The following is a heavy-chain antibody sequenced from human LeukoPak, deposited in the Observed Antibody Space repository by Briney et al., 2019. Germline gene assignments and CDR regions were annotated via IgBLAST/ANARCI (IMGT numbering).Heavy chain of an antibody. Sequence: GGSLRLSCAASGFTFSSYCMNWVRQAPGKGLEWVSSISSSSSYIYYADSVKGRFTISRDNAKNSLYLQMNSLRAEDTAVYYCPRDPPTYWYYYRSSGYHDYWGGGTLVTVSS. CDR2: ISSSSSYI. CDR1: GFTFSSYC. J-gene: IGHJ4*02. CDR3: PRDPPTYWYYYRSSGYHDY. V-gene: IGHV3-21*01. D-gene: IGHD3-22*01.